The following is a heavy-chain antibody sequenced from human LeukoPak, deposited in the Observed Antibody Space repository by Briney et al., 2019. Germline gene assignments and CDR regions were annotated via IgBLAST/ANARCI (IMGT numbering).Heavy chain of an antibody. Sequence: PGGSLILSCAASAFTFSSYDMPRVSQAPGKGLEYVSAISTNGGSTDYANSVKGRFTISRDNSKNTLYLQMGSLRGEDMAVYYCGRYCSSTSCYCDWGQGTLVTVSS. CDR1: AFTFSSYD. CDR2: ISTNGGST. D-gene: IGHD2-2*01. J-gene: IGHJ4*02. V-gene: IGHV3-64*01. CDR3: GRYCSSTSCYCD.